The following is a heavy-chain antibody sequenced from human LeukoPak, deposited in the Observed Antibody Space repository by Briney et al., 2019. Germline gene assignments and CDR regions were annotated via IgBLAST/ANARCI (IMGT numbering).Heavy chain of an antibody. CDR3: ATDVSVFWSGYESDY. Sequence: GESLKISCKGSEYSFSNYWIAWVRQAPGQGLEWMGWINPNSGGTNYAQKFQGRVTMTRDTSISTAYMELSRLRSDDTAVYYCATDVSVFWSGYESDYWGQGTLVTVSS. CDR1: EYSFSNYW. CDR2: INPNSGGT. V-gene: IGHV1-2*02. J-gene: IGHJ4*02. D-gene: IGHD3-3*01.